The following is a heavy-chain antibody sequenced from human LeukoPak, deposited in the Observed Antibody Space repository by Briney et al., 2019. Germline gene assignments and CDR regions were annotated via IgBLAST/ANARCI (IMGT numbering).Heavy chain of an antibody. D-gene: IGHD2/OR15-2a*01. CDR1: GGSISSYY. J-gene: IGHJ4*02. CDR2: ISDIGSI. V-gene: IGHV4-59*08. CDR3: AGHHPRNTVDF. Sequence: DPSETLSLTCTVSGGSISSYYWSWIRQPPGKGLEWIAYISDIGSINYNPSLKSRVTISLDTSKNQFSLKLSSVTAADTAVYYCAGHHPRNTVDFWGQGTLVTVSS.